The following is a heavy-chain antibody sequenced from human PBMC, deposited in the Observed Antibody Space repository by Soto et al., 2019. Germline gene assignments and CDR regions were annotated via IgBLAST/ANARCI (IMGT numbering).Heavy chain of an antibody. Sequence: SVKVSCKASGGTFSSYAISWVRQAPGQGLEWMGGIIPIFGTANYAQKFQGRVTITADESTSTAYMELSSLRSEDTAVYYCASPAARLVGPYYFDYWGQGTLVTVSS. CDR2: IIPIFGTA. CDR1: GGTFSSYA. J-gene: IGHJ4*02. D-gene: IGHD6-6*01. V-gene: IGHV1-69*13. CDR3: ASPAARLVGPYYFDY.